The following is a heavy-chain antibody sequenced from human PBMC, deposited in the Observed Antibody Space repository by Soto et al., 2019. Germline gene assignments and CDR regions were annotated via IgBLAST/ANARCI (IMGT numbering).Heavy chain of an antibody. J-gene: IGHJ6*03. Sequence: AAVKVSCKASGYTFTSYDSNWGRQATGQGLEGMGWMNPNSGNTGYAQKFQGRGTMTRNTSISTAYMELSSLRSEDTAVYYCASLDPVVVPADTPGSDYYYMDVWGKGTTVTVSS. V-gene: IGHV1-8*01. CDR2: MNPNSGNT. CDR1: GYTFTSYD. D-gene: IGHD2-2*01. CDR3: ASLDPVVVPADTPGSDYYYMDV.